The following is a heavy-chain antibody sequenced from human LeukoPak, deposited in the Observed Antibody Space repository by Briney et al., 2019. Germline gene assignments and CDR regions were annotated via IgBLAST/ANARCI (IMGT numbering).Heavy chain of an antibody. Sequence: GGSLRLSCAASVLSFRSYGMHWGRQAPGKGLEWVAFIRYDGSNKYYADSVKGRFTISRDNSKNTLYLQMNSLRADDTAVYYCAKDPAMAGTLENWFDPWGQGTLVTVSS. J-gene: IGHJ5*02. CDR3: AKDPAMAGTLENWFDP. CDR2: IRYDGSNK. CDR1: VLSFRSYG. V-gene: IGHV3-30*02. D-gene: IGHD6-19*01.